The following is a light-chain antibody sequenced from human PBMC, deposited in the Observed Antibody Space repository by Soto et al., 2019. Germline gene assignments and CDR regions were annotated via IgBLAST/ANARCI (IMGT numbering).Light chain of an antibody. V-gene: IGKV3-15*01. CDR2: GAS. J-gene: IGKJ5*01. Sequence: EIVLTQSPGTLSLSPRERATLSCRASQSVSSKLAWYQQKPGQAPRLLIYGASTRATGIPARFSGSGSGTEFTLTISSLQSEDFAVYYCQQYNNWPPITFGQGTRLEIK. CDR3: QQYNNWPPIT. CDR1: QSVSSK.